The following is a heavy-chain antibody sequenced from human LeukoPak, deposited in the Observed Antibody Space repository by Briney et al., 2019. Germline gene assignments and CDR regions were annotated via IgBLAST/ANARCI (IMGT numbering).Heavy chain of an antibody. CDR3: ARGSGSYVY. CDR2: INSDGSST. J-gene: IGHJ4*02. CDR1: GFTFGSYW. D-gene: IGHD1-26*01. V-gene: IGHV3-74*01. Sequence: GGSLRLSXAASGFTFGSYWMRWVRQAPGKGLVWVSRINSDGSSTSYADSVKGRFTISRDNAKNTLYLQMNSLRAEDTAVYYCARGSGSYVYWGQGTLVTVSS.